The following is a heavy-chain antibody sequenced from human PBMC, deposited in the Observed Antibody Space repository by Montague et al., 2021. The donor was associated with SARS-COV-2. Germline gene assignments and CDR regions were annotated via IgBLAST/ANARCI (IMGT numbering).Heavy chain of an antibody. CDR1: GDSIRNSEYS. Sequence: SETLSLTCTVSGDSIRNSEYSWGWVRQPPGNGLEWIGNIYDGGSTFYXXXLKSQVTIFVDTSKNQFSLKLSSVTAADTAVYYCATRTRYPQNDFGFWGQGTLVTVSS. D-gene: IGHD1-14*01. V-gene: IGHV4-39*01. CDR2: IYDGGST. CDR3: ATRTRYPQNDFGF. J-gene: IGHJ4*02.